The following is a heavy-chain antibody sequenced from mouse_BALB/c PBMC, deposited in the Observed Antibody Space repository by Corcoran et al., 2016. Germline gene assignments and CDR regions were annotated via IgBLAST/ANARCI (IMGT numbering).Heavy chain of an antibody. CDR1: GYTFTNYG. J-gene: IGHJ4*01. V-gene: IGHV9-1*02. Sequence: QIQLVQSGPELKKPGETVKISCKASGYTFTNYGMNWVKQAPGKGLKWMGWINTYTGGPTYADDFKGRFAFSLETSASTAYLQINNLKNEDMATYFCAREAYAMDYWGQGTSVTVSS. CDR3: AREAYAMDY. CDR2: INTYTGGP.